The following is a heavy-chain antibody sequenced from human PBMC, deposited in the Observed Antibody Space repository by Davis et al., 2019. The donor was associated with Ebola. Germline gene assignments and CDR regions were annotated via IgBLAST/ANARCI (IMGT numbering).Heavy chain of an antibody. V-gene: IGHV3-73*01. CDR1: AFPFSGSA. D-gene: IGHD3-22*01. Sequence: GGSLRLSCAASAFPFSGSAMHWVRHASGKGLEWVGLIRSKANSYATAYAASVKGRFTISRDDSKNTAYLQMNSLKTEDTAVYYCVIVVVMQDYWGQGTLVTVSS. CDR2: IRSKANSYAT. CDR3: VIVVVMQDY. J-gene: IGHJ4*02.